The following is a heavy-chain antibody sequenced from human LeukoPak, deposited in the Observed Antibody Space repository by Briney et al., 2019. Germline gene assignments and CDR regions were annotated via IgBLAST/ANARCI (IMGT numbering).Heavy chain of an antibody. CDR1: GYTFTSYG. V-gene: IGHV1-18*01. Sequence: GASVKVSCKASGYTFTSYGISWVRQAPGQGLEWMGWISAYNGNTNYAQKLQGRVTMTTDTSTSTAYMELRSLRSDDTAVYYCARDREPPVTKIVASYAFDIWGQGTMVTVSS. D-gene: IGHD3-22*01. J-gene: IGHJ3*02. CDR2: ISAYNGNT. CDR3: ARDREPPVTKIVASYAFDI.